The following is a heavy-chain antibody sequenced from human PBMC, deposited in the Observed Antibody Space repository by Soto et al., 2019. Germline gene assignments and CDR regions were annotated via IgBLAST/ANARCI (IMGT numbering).Heavy chain of an antibody. CDR1: GGSISSSSYY. J-gene: IGHJ6*02. CDR2: IYYSGST. CDR3: ARHYYYYGMDV. Sequence: SETLSLTCTVSGGSISSSSYYWGWIRQPPGKGLEWIGSIYYSGSTYYNPSLKSRVTISVDTSKNQFSLKLSSVTAADTAVYYCARHYYYYGMDVWGQGTTVTVSS. V-gene: IGHV4-39*01.